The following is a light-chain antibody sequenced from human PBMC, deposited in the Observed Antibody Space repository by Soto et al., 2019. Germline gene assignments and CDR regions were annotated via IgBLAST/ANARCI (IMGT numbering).Light chain of an antibody. Sequence: EVVMRQSPATLSVSPGEGATLSCRASQSVSSSYLAWYQQKPGQAPRLLIYGASSRATGIPDRFSGSGSGTDFTLTISRLEPEDFAVYYCQQYGSSPRTFGQGTKVDI. CDR2: GAS. CDR1: QSVSSSY. J-gene: IGKJ1*01. V-gene: IGKV3-20*01. CDR3: QQYGSSPRT.